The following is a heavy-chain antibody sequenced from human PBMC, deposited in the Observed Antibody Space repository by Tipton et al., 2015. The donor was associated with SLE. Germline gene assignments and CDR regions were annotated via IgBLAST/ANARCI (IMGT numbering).Heavy chain of an antibody. CDR2: IYYTGTTT. CDR1: GFSISTDYY. D-gene: IGHD5-18*01. CDR3: ARLHGYSYGLNWFDP. Sequence: LRLSCTVSGFSISTDYYWNWIRQPPGKGLEWIGSIYYTGTTTYYNSFLTSRVTMSVDTSKNQFSLRLTSVIAADTAVYYCARLHGYSYGLNWFDPWGQGTLISVSS. J-gene: IGHJ5*02. V-gene: IGHV4-38-2*02.